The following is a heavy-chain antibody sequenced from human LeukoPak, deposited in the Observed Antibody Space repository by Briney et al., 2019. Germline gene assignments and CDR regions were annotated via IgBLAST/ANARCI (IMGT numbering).Heavy chain of an antibody. V-gene: IGHV3-7*03. J-gene: IGHJ4*02. CDR3: ASRHFEN. CDR1: GFIFSSYW. CDR2: IKQDGSEK. Sequence: PGGSLRLSCAASGFIFSSYWMHWVHQAPGKGLEWVANIKQDGSEKYYVDSVKGRFTISRDNAKNSLYLQMNSLRVEDTAVYYCASRHFENWGQGTLVTVSS.